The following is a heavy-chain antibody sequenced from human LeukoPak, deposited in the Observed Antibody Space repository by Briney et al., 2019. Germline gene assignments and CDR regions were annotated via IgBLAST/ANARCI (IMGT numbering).Heavy chain of an antibody. CDR1: RFTLSSYA. Sequence: GGSLRLSCAASRFTLSSYAMSWVRQAPGKGLEWVSAISGSGGSTYYADSVKGRFTISRDNSKNTLYLQMNSLRAEDTAVYYCAKGSTRGYYYYYGMDVWGKGTTVTVSS. D-gene: IGHD2-2*01. CDR2: ISGSGGST. CDR3: AKGSTRGYYYYYGMDV. V-gene: IGHV3-23*01. J-gene: IGHJ6*04.